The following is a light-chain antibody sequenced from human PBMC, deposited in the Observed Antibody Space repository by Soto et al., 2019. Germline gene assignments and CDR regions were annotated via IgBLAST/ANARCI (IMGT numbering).Light chain of an antibody. J-gene: IGKJ1*01. CDR3: QQYYSSWT. CDR2: AAS. V-gene: IGKV1-5*01. CDR1: QSVGTW. Sequence: DIQMTQSPSTLSASVGGRVTITCRASQSVGTWVAWYQQKPGKAPKLLIYAASTLQSGVPSRFSGSGSGTDFTLTISCLQSEDFATYYCQQYYSSWTFGQGTKVDIK.